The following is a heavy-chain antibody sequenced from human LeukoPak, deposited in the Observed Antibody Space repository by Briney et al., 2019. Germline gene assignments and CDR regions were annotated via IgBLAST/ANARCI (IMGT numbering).Heavy chain of an antibody. CDR2: INHSGST. V-gene: IGHV4-34*01. J-gene: IGHJ3*02. D-gene: IGHD2-2*01. CDR3: ARGRRTSTAFDI. Sequence: ASETLSLTCAVYGGSFSGYYWSWIRQPPGKGLEWIGEINHSGSTNYNPSLKSRVTISVDTSKNQFSLKLSSVTAADTAVYYCARGRRTSTAFDIWGQGTMVTVSS. CDR1: GGSFSGYY.